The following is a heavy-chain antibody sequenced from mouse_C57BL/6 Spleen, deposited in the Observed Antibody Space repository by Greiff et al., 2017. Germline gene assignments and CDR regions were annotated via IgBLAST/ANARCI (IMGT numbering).Heavy chain of an antibody. V-gene: IGHV1-4*01. D-gene: IGHD4-1*01. CDR2: INPSSGYT. Sequence: QVQLKQSGAELARPGASVKMSCKASGYTFTSYTMHWVKQRPGQGLEWIGYINPSSGYTKYNQKFKDKATLTADKSSSTAYMQLSSLTSEDSAVYYCAGLGSYFDYWGQGTTLTVSS. CDR1: GYTFTSYT. J-gene: IGHJ2*01. CDR3: AGLGSYFDY.